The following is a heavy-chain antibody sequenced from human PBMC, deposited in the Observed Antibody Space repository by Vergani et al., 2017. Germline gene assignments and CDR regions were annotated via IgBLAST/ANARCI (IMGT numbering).Heavy chain of an antibody. Sequence: EVQLVQSGAEVKKPGESLRISCKCSGYSFTSYWISWVRQMPGKGLEWMGRIDPSVSYTNYSPSFQGHVTISADKSISTAYLQWSSLKASDTAMYYCARRAGDCTWYFDLWGRGTLVTVSS. CDR1: GYSFTSYW. V-gene: IGHV5-10-1*03. CDR3: ARRAGDCTWYFDL. D-gene: IGHD2-8*01. CDR2: IDPSVSYT. J-gene: IGHJ2*01.